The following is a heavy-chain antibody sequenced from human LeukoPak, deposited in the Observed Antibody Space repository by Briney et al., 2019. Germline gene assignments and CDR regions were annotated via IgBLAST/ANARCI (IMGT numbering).Heavy chain of an antibody. Sequence: ASVKVTCKVSGYTLTELSMHWVRQAPGKGLEWMGGFDPEDGETIYAQKFQGRVTMTEDTSTDTAYMELSSLRSEDTAVYYCARGHGSGSTIYFDPWGQGTLVTVSS. J-gene: IGHJ5*02. CDR1: GYTLTELS. CDR2: FDPEDGET. CDR3: ARGHGSGSTIYFDP. D-gene: IGHD3-10*01. V-gene: IGHV1-24*01.